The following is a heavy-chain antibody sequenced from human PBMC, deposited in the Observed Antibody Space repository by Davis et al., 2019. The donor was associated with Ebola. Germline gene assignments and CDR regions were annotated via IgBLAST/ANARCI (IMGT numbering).Heavy chain of an antibody. V-gene: IGHV3-30-3*01. Sequence: GESLKISCAASGFTFSSYAMHWVRQAPGKGLEWVAVISYDGSNKYYADSVKGRFTISRDNSKNTLYLQMNSLRAEDTAVYYCASVGYWGQGTLVTVSS. J-gene: IGHJ4*02. CDR3: ASVGY. CDR2: ISYDGSNK. CDR1: GFTFSSYA.